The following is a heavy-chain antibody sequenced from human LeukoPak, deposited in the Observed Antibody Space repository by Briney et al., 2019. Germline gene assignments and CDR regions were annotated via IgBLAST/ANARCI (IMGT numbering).Heavy chain of an antibody. D-gene: IGHD3-10*01. CDR1: GFTFSSYG. CDR3: AKTVLIRGFDP. V-gene: IGHV3-33*06. Sequence: GGSLRLSCAASGFTFSSYGMHWVRQAPGKGLEWVAVIWYDGSNKYYADSVKGRFTISRDNSKNTLYLQMNSLRAEDTAVYYCAKTVLIRGFDPWGQGTLVTVSS. J-gene: IGHJ5*02. CDR2: IWYDGSNK.